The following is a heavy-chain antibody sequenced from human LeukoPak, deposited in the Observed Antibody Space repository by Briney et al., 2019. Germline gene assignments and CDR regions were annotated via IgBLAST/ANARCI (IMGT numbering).Heavy chain of an antibody. Sequence: SETLSLTCTVSGGSISSYYWSWIRQPPGKGLEWIGYIYYSGSTNYNPSLKSRVTISVDTSKNQFSLKLSSVTAADTAVYYCARDSEGVGGWALDAFDIWGQGTMVTVSS. D-gene: IGHD2-15*01. V-gene: IGHV4-59*12. CDR3: ARDSEGVGGWALDAFDI. J-gene: IGHJ3*02. CDR1: GGSISSYY. CDR2: IYYSGST.